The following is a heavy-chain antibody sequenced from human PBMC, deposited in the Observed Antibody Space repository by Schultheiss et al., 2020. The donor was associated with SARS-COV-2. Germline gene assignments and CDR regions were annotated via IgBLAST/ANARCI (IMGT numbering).Heavy chain of an antibody. D-gene: IGHD2-15*01. CDR3: AHLGYCSGGSCYHWFDP. Sequence: SGPTLVKPTQTLTLTCTFSGFSLSTSGVGVGWIRQPPGKALEWLALIYWDDDKRYSPSLKSRLTITKDTSKNQVVLTMTNMDPVETATYYCAHLGYCSGGSCYHWFDPWGQGTLVTVSS. CDR1: GFSLSTSGVG. V-gene: IGHV2-5*02. CDR2: IYWDDDK. J-gene: IGHJ5*02.